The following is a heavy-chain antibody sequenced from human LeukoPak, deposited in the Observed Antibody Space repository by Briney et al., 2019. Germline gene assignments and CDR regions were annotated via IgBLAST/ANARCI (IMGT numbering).Heavy chain of an antibody. V-gene: IGHV1-2*06. Sequence: ASVKVSCKASGYTFTSYYMHWVRQAPGQGLEWMGRINPNSGGTNYAQKFQGRVTMTRDTSISTAYMELSRLRSDDTAVYCCARALATVTTWGLDYWGQGTLVTVSS. J-gene: IGHJ4*02. CDR1: GYTFTSYY. CDR2: INPNSGGT. CDR3: ARALATVTTWGLDY. D-gene: IGHD4-17*01.